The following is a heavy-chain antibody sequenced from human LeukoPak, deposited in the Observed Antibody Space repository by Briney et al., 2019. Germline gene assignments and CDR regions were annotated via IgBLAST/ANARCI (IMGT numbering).Heavy chain of an antibody. CDR2: ISDSGGST. V-gene: IGHV3-23*01. J-gene: IGHJ5*02. D-gene: IGHD6-19*01. Sequence: GGSLRLSCAASGFTFNNYAMSWVRQAPGKGLEWVSGISDSGGSTYYADSVKGRFTISRDNSKNTVWLQMSNLRADDTALYYCAKQDPYSSGWYPWGQGTLVTVSS. CDR3: AKQDPYSSGWYP. CDR1: GFTFNNYA.